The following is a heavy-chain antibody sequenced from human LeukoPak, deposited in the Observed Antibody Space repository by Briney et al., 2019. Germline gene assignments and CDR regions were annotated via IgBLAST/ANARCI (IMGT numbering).Heavy chain of an antibody. Sequence: GGSLRLSCAASVFTFSNYWMTRVRQAPGKGLEWVANIKQDGSEKYYVDSVKGRFTISRDNAKNSLYLQMDSLRAEDTAVYYCARSETTYYYDSSVYFYYYYGMDVWGQGTTVTVSS. D-gene: IGHD3-22*01. CDR2: IKQDGSEK. CDR3: ARSETTYYYDSSVYFYYYYGMDV. V-gene: IGHV3-7*01. J-gene: IGHJ6*02. CDR1: VFTFSNYW.